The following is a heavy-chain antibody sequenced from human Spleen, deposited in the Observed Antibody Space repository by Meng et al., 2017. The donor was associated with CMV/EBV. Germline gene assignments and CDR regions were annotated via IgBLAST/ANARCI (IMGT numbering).Heavy chain of an antibody. J-gene: IGHJ5*02. V-gene: IGHV3-15*01. CDR1: GFTLSDYS. D-gene: IGHD3-9*01. CDR3: TTVGDILTGA. CDR2: IKSKTDGGTI. Sequence: GESLKISCAASGFTLSDYSMNWVRQAPGKGLEWVGRIKSKTDGGTIDYAASVKGRFTIPRDDSKNTLYLQMNSLKTEDTALYYCTTVGDILTGAWGQGTLVTVSS.